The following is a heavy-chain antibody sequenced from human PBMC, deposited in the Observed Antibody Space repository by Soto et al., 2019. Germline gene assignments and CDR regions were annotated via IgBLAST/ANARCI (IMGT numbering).Heavy chain of an antibody. Sequence: GGSLRLPCAASGFTFRSFNMKWVRQAPGKGLEWVSTISSNSAYIYYTHALRGRFTISRDNAKNSLHLQMNSLRAGDTAVYYCTRDASRDSSARGWFDPWGPGTLVTVSS. J-gene: IGHJ5*02. D-gene: IGHD6-13*01. CDR2: ISSNSAYI. CDR3: TRDASRDSSARGWFDP. CDR1: GFTFRSFN. V-gene: IGHV3-21*01.